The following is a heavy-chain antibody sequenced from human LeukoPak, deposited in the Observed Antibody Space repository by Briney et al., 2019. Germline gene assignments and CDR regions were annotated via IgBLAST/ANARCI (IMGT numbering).Heavy chain of an antibody. Sequence: GGSLRLSCAASGFTFSTYWMSWVRQAPGKGLEWVANIKQDGSEKYYLDSVKGRFTISRDNAKNSLYLQMNSLRAEDTAVYFCTREAAAGIDYWGQGPLVIVSS. CDR1: GFTFSTYW. CDR3: TREAAAGIDY. J-gene: IGHJ4*02. CDR2: IKQDGSEK. V-gene: IGHV3-7*01. D-gene: IGHD6-13*01.